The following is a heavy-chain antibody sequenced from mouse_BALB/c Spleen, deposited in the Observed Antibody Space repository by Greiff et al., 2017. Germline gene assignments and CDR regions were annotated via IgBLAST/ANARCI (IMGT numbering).Heavy chain of an antibody. J-gene: IGHJ2*01. CDR1: GFTFSSYA. CDR3: ARGNGNYDY. Sequence: EVKVEESGGGLVQPGGSMKLSCAASGFTFSSYAMSWVRQTPEKRLEWVASISSGGSTYYPDSVKGRFTISRDNARNILYLQMSSLRSEDTAMYYCARGNGNYDYWGQGTTLTVSS. V-gene: IGHV5-6-5*01. CDR2: ISSGGST. D-gene: IGHD2-1*01.